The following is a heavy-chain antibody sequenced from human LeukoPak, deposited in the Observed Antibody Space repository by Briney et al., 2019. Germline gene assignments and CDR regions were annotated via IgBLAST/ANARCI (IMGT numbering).Heavy chain of an antibody. J-gene: IGHJ4*02. Sequence: PGRSLRLSCAASGLTFRNYGMHWVRQAPGKGLEWVAIIYYDGSLKYYADSVKGRFTISKDNSKNTLYLEMNSLRVEDTAVYYCANLDSDYYDSSGLFPPSGWGQGTLVTVSS. CDR2: IYYDGSLK. V-gene: IGHV3-33*06. CDR1: GLTFRNYG. CDR3: ANLDSDYYDSSGLFPPSG. D-gene: IGHD3-22*01.